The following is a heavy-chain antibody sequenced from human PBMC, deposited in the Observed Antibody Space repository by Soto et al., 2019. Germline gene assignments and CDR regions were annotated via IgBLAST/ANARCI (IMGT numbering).Heavy chain of an antibody. Sequence: QVQLVESGGGVVQPGRSLRLSCVVSGFTFSSYAMHWVRQAPGKGLECVTVISYDGSNKHYADSVKGRFTISRDNSKNTLYLQMNSLRDEDTAVYYCARGAYFYDASGYYVYWGQGTLVTVSS. CDR2: ISYDGSNK. J-gene: IGHJ4*02. CDR1: GFTFSSYA. D-gene: IGHD3-22*01. CDR3: ARGAYFYDASGYYVY. V-gene: IGHV3-30-3*01.